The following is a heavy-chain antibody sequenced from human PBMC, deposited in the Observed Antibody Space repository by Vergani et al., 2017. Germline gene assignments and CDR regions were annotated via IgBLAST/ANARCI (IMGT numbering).Heavy chain of an antibody. J-gene: IGHJ5*02. CDR2: IYYSGST. V-gene: IGHV4-59*01. CDR1: GGSISSYY. D-gene: IGHD6-13*01. Sequence: QVQLQESGPGRVKPSETLSLTCTVSGGSISSYYWSWIRQPPGKGLEWIGYIYYSGSTNYNPSLKSRVTISVDTSKNQFSLKLSSVTAADTAVYYCARDSGYSSSWGNWFDPWGQGTLVTVSS. CDR3: ARDSGYSSSWGNWFDP.